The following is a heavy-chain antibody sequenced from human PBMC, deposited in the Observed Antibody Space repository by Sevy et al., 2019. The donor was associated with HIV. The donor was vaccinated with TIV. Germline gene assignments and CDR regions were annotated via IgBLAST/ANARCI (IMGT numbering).Heavy chain of an antibody. J-gene: IGHJ4*02. CDR3: ATGLPGEYVDCSSCYSDYFAY. V-gene: IGHV1-24*01. D-gene: IGHD2-15*01. CDR2: FDPEDGET. Sequence: ASVKVSCKVSGYTLIEFSMHWVRQAPGKGLEWMGGFDPEDGETIYAQRFQGRVTMTEDTSPDTAYMELSSLRSEDTAVYYCATGLPGEYVDCSSCYSDYFAYWGQGTLVTVSS. CDR1: GYTLIEFS.